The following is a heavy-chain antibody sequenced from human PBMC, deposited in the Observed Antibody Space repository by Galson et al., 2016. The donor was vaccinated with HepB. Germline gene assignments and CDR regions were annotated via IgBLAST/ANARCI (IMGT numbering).Heavy chain of an antibody. J-gene: IGHJ4*02. CDR3: AREIPSRGKSDY. CDR1: GFTVSSSY. CDR2: IYSGGST. Sequence: CAASGFTVSSSYMSWVRQAPGKGLEWVSVIYSGGSTYYADSVKGRFTISRDNSKNSLYLQMNSLRDEDTAVYYCAREIPSRGKSDYWGQGTLVTVSS. V-gene: IGHV3-53*01. D-gene: IGHD3-10*01.